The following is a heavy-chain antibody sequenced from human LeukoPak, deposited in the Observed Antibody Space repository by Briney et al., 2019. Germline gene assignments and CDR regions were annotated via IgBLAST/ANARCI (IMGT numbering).Heavy chain of an antibody. Sequence: GGSLRLSCAASGLTFSSYWMTWVRQGPGKGLEWVATISPDGNRENYVDSVKGRFSISRDNAKNSLFLQMRSLRAEDTAMYYCVSTFPYCSSGTRALGGQGTLVTVSP. CDR2: ISPDGNRE. CDR3: VSTFPYCSSGTRAL. CDR1: GLTFSSYW. J-gene: IGHJ4*02. D-gene: IGHD2-2*01. V-gene: IGHV3-7*01.